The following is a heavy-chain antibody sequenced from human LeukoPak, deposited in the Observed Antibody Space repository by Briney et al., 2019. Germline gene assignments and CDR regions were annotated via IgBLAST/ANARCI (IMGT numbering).Heavy chain of an antibody. Sequence: GGSLRLSCAASGFTFSSYWMSWVRQAPGKGLEWVANIKQDGSEKYYVDSVKGRFTISRDNAKNSLYLQMNSLRAEDTAVYYCARHPSVTTEYCGGDCDRKSYYYYYMDVWGKGTTVTVSS. CDR1: GFTFSSYW. J-gene: IGHJ6*03. CDR3: ARHPSVTTEYCGGDCDRKSYYYYYMDV. V-gene: IGHV3-7*01. D-gene: IGHD2-21*02. CDR2: IKQDGSEK.